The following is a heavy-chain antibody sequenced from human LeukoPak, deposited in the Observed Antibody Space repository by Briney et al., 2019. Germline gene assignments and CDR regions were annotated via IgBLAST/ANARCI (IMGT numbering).Heavy chain of an antibody. J-gene: IGHJ4*02. CDR1: TYSITSDYH. CDR2: IYRTGKT. CDR3: ARHVSGNVWFFDD. D-gene: IGHD1-26*01. V-gene: IGHV4-38-2*01. Sequence: PSETLSLTCAVSTYSITSDYHWAWIRQSPGKGLEWIGSIYRTGKTYYNPAHKTRVTISVDTSKNQFSLRLSSATASDTAVYFCARHVSGNVWFFDDWGQGTLVTVSS.